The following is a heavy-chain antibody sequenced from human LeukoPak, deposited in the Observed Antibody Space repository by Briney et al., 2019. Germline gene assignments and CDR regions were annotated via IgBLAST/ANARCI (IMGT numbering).Heavy chain of an antibody. Sequence: SEILSLTCTVSGGSISSYYWSWIRQPPGKGLEWIGEINHSGSTNYNPSLKSRVTISVDTSKNQFSLKLSSVTAADTAVYYCARHIRYYYGSGSILDYWGQGTLVTVSS. D-gene: IGHD3-10*01. V-gene: IGHV4-34*01. CDR1: GGSISSYY. J-gene: IGHJ4*02. CDR2: INHSGST. CDR3: ARHIRYYYGSGSILDY.